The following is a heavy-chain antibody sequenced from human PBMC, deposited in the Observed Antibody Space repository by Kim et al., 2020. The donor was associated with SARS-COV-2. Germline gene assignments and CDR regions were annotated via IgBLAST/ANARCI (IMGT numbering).Heavy chain of an antibody. V-gene: IGHV4-34*01. CDR3: ARGRLLWFGDLYPWFDS. CDR1: GGSFSGYY. J-gene: IGHJ5*01. Sequence: SETLSLTCAVYGGSFSGYYWSWIRQLPGKGLEWIGEINHSGSTNYNPSLKSRVTISVDTSKNQISLKLSSVTAADTAGYYCARGRLLWFGDLYPWFDSWG. CDR2: INHSGST. D-gene: IGHD3-10*01.